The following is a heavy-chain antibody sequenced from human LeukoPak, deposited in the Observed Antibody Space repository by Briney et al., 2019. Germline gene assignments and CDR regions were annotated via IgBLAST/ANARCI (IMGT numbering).Heavy chain of an antibody. CDR3: ARPAWAAGTNDY. CDR2: IYYSGST. CDR1: GGSISSSSYY. D-gene: IGHD1-7*01. V-gene: IGHV4-39*01. J-gene: IGHJ4*02. Sequence: SETLSLTCTVSGGSISSSSYYRGWIRQPPGKGLEWIGSIYYSGSTYYNPSLKSRVTISVDTSKNQFSLKLSSVTAADTAVYYCARPAWAAGTNDYWGQGTLVTVSS.